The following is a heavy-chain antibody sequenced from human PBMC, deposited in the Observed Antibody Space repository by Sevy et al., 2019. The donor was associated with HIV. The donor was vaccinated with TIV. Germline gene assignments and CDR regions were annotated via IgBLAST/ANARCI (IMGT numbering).Heavy chain of an antibody. CDR1: GFTFSSYS. V-gene: IGHV3-21*01. J-gene: IGHJ4*02. D-gene: IGHD3-10*01. CDR3: SRAREVRGVIITPFDY. CDR2: IINSGSYI. Sequence: GGSLRLSCAASGFTFSSYSMNWVRQAPGKGLEWVSSIINSGSYIYYEDSVKGRFTISRDNAKNSLYLQMNSLRAEETAVYYYSRAREVRGVIITPFDYWGQGTLVTVSS.